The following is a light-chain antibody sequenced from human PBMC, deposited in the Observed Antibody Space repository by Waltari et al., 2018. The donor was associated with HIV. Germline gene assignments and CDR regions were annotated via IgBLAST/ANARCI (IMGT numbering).Light chain of an antibody. J-gene: IGLJ3*02. CDR3: AAWDDSLSGSWV. CDR2: SNN. CDR1: SSNIGRNY. Sequence: QSVMTQPPSASGTPGQRVTISCSGSSSNIGRNYVNWYQQLPGTTPKLLIYSNNRRPSGGPDRFSGSKSGTSASLAISGLRSEDEADYYCAAWDDSLSGSWVFGGGTQVTVL. V-gene: IGLV1-47*02.